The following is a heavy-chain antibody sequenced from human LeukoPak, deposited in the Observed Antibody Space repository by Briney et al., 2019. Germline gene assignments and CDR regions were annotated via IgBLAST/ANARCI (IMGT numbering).Heavy chain of an antibody. D-gene: IGHD3-10*01. CDR2: IKSKTDGGTT. Sequence: SGGSLRLSCAASGFTFSNAWMSWVRQAPGKGLEWVGRIKSKTDGGTTDYAAPVKGRFTILRDDSKNTLYLQTNSLKTEDTAVYYCTTDYGSGSYHYFNYWGQGTLVTVSS. CDR1: GFTFSNAW. V-gene: IGHV3-15*01. J-gene: IGHJ4*02. CDR3: TTDYGSGSYHYFNY.